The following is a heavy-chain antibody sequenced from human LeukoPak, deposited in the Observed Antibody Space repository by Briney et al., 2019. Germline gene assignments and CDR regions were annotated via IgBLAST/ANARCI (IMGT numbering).Heavy chain of an antibody. CDR1: GGSFSGYY. V-gene: IGHV4-34*01. Sequence: KPSETLSLTCAVYGGSFSGYYWSWIRQPPGKGLEWIGEINHSGSTNYNPSLKSRVTISVDTSKNQFSLKLSSVTAADTAVYYCARVPLAYDYIWGSYRNDAFDIWGQGTMVTVSS. CDR3: ARVPLAYDYIWGSYRNDAFDI. D-gene: IGHD3-16*02. CDR2: INHSGST. J-gene: IGHJ3*02.